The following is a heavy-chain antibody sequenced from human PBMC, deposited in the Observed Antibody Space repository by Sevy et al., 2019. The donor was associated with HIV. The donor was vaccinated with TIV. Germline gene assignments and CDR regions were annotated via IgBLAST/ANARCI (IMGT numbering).Heavy chain of an antibody. CDR1: GFTFSSYG. J-gene: IGHJ4*02. CDR2: IWYDGSNK. V-gene: IGHV3-33*01. CDR3: AATIFGVELGY. D-gene: IGHD3-3*01. Sequence: GGSLRLSCAASGFTFSSYGMHWVRQAPGKGLEWVAVIWYDGSNKYYADSVKGRFTISRDNSKNTLYLQMNSLRAEDTAVYYCAATIFGVELGYWGQGTLVTVSS.